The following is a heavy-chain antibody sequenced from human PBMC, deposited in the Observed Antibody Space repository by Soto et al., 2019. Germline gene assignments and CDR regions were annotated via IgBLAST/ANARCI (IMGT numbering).Heavy chain of an antibody. V-gene: IGHV3-43*01. Sequence: EVQLVESGGVVVQPGGSLRLSCAASGFTFDDYTMHWVRQAPGKGLEWVSLISWDGGSTYYADSVKGRFTISRDNSKNSLYLQMNSLRTEDTALYYCAKGGVEGLLYGMDVWGQGTTVTVSS. CDR2: ISWDGGST. J-gene: IGHJ6*02. CDR3: AKGGVEGLLYGMDV. CDR1: GFTFDDYT. D-gene: IGHD3-3*01.